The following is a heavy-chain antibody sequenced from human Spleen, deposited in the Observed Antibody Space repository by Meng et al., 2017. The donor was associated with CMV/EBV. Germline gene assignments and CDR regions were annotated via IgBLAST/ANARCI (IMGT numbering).Heavy chain of an antibody. J-gene: IGHJ4*02. D-gene: IGHD3-22*01. CDR2: IYWNDDK. V-gene: IGHV2-5*01. CDR3: AHRPYYYDSSGYTSFDY. CDR1: GFSLSTSGVG. Sequence: QTLTLTCTFSGFSLSTSGVGVGWIRQPPGKALEWLALIYWNDDKRYSPSPKSRLTITKDTSKNQVVLTMTNMDPVDTATYYCAHRPYYYDSSGYTSFDYWGQGTLVTVSS.